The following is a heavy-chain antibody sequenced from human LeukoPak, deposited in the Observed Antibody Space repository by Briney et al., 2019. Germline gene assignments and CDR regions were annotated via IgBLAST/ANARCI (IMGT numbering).Heavy chain of an antibody. D-gene: IGHD5-18*01. CDR3: AREDTAMVNGLDY. CDR1: GGSISSYY. V-gene: IGHV4-59*01. CDR2: IYYSGST. Sequence: SETLSLTCTVSGGSISSYYWSWIRQPPGNGLEWIGYIYYSGSTNYNPSLKSRVTISVDTSKNQFSLKLSSVTAADTAVYYCAREDTAMVNGLDYWGQGTLVTVSS. J-gene: IGHJ4*02.